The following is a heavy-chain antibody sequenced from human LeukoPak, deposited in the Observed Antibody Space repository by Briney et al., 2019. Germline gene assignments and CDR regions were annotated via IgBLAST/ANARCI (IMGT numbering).Heavy chain of an antibody. J-gene: IGHJ6*02. CDR1: GFTFSKAW. V-gene: IGHV4-34*01. CDR3: ARAVAAPEGEWGMDV. D-gene: IGHD6-19*01. Sequence: GSLRLSCAASGFTFSKAWMSWVRQPPGKGLEWIGEINHSGSTTYNPSLKSRVTISVDTSKKQFSLKLSSVTAADTAVYYCARAVAAPEGEWGMDVWGQGTTVTVSS. CDR2: INHSGST.